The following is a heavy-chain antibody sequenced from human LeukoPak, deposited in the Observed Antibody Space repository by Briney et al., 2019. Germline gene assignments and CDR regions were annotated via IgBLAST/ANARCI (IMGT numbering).Heavy chain of an antibody. Sequence: GGSLRLSCAASGFIFSNYYMSWVRQAPGKGLEWVSDIYTDDRTYYADSVKGRFTISRDDSKNMLFLQMDSLRVEDTAVYYCARDRAAADPWGQGTLVTVSS. V-gene: IGHV3-53*01. CDR2: IYTDDRT. D-gene: IGHD6-13*01. CDR3: ARDRAAADP. CDR1: GFIFSNYY. J-gene: IGHJ5*02.